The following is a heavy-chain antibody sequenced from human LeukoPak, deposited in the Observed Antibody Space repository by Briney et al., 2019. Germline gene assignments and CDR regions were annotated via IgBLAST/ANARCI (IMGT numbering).Heavy chain of an antibody. V-gene: IGHV1-46*01. Sequence: ASVKVSCKASGYTFTSNYIHWVRQDPGQGLEWMGMIYPRDGSTSYAQKFQGRVTVTRDTSTSTVHMELSGLRSEDTDVYYCARDQEGFHYWGQGTLVTVSS. J-gene: IGHJ4*02. CDR2: IYPRDGST. CDR3: ARDQEGFHY. CDR1: GYTFTSNY.